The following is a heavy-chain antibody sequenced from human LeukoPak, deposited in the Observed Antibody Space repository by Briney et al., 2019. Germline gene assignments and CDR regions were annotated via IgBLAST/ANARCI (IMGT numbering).Heavy chain of an antibody. D-gene: IGHD6-13*01. Sequence: SETLSLTCTVSGGSISSYYWSWIRQPPGKGLEWIGYIYYSGSTYYNPSLKSRVTISVDTSKNQFSLKLSSVTAADTAVYYCARVRWVAAAGTNGYFDYWGQGTLVTVSS. V-gene: IGHV4-59*08. J-gene: IGHJ4*02. CDR3: ARVRWVAAAGTNGYFDY. CDR1: GGSISSYY. CDR2: IYYSGST.